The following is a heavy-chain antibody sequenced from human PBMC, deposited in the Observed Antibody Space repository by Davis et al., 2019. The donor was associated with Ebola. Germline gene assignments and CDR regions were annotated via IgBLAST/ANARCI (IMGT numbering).Heavy chain of an antibody. Sequence: PSETLSLTCSVSGGSLSSGSFYWGWIRQSPGKRLEWIGSIHYSGSTYFNPSLKSRVTILVDMSKNQFSLKMRSVTAADTAVYYCAREGTYYYDSSGYHTSRNFQHWGQGTLVTVSS. CDR2: IHYSGST. CDR1: GGSLSSGSFY. J-gene: IGHJ1*01. CDR3: AREGTYYYDSSGYHTSRNFQH. V-gene: IGHV4-39*07. D-gene: IGHD3-22*01.